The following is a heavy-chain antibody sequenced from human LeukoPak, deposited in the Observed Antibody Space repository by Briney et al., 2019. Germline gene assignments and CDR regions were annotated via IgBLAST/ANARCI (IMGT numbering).Heavy chain of an antibody. CDR1: GGTFSSYA. V-gene: IGHV1-69*05. CDR2: IIPIFSTA. CDR3: ARAADKIVVVPAATNWFDP. J-gene: IGHJ5*02. Sequence: SVKVTCKASGGTFSSYAISWVRQAPGQGLEWMGGIIPIFSTATYAQKYQGRVTITTYESTSTAYMELSSLRSEDTSVYYCARAADKIVVVPAATNWFDPWGQGSLVTVSS. D-gene: IGHD2-2*01.